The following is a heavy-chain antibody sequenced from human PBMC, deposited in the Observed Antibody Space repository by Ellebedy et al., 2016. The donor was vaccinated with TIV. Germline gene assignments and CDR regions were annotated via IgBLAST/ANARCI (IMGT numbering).Heavy chain of an antibody. J-gene: IGHJ3*01. CDR1: GFSFSDYY. V-gene: IGHV3-11*01. D-gene: IGHD1-1*01. Sequence: GGSLRLSXAASGFSFSDYYMTWIRQAPGKGLEWVSYIARSGITIYYADSVKGRFTISRDNAKNSLYLQMNSLRAEDTAVYYCATSIGFNTGRHAFDLWGQGTMVTVSS. CDR2: IARSGITI. CDR3: ATSIGFNTGRHAFDL.